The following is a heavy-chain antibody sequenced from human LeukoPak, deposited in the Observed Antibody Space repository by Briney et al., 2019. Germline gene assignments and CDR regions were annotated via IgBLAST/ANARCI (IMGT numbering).Heavy chain of an antibody. Sequence: SETLSLTCTVSGGSISSSTYSWSWIRQPPGKGLEWIGYIYHSGSTNYNPSLKSRVTISVDKSKNQFSLKLSSVTAADTAVYYCARVGPGGYARYGAETLFDYWGQGTLVTVSS. CDR1: GGSISSSTYS. V-gene: IGHV4-30-2*01. J-gene: IGHJ4*02. D-gene: IGHD4-17*01. CDR3: ARVGPGGYARYGAETLFDY. CDR2: IYHSGST.